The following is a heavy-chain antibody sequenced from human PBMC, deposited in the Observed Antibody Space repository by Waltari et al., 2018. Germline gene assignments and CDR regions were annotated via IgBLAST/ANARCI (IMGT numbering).Heavy chain of an antibody. V-gene: IGHV4-34*01. CDR3: AREYSGYDWGLDY. Sequence: VRLDQWGTELVEPWETLSLTCAVYEGSFSAFFWSWVRQAPGKGLEWIGEINHGVKTDYNPSLKSRLFMSVDPSKNQFSLKLSSVTAADTAVYYCAREYSGYDWGLDYWGQGTLVTVSS. CDR2: INHGVKT. CDR1: EGSFSAFF. J-gene: IGHJ4*02. D-gene: IGHD5-12*01.